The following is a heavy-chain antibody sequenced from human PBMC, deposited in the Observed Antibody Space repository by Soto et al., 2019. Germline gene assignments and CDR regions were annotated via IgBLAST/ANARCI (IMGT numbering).Heavy chain of an antibody. CDR3: ARGDSTGSPTGWFEP. CDR1: GYTFTRYS. V-gene: IGHV1-18*04. J-gene: IGHJ5*02. D-gene: IGHD6-19*01. CDR2: ISNYNGDT. Sequence: ASVKVSCKAPGYTFTRYSINWVRQAPGQGLEWVGWISNYNGDTKYAEKFQGRVTLTTDTSTTTTYMDLRSLTSDDTAVYFCARGDSTGSPTGWFEPCGQGPRVTVSS.